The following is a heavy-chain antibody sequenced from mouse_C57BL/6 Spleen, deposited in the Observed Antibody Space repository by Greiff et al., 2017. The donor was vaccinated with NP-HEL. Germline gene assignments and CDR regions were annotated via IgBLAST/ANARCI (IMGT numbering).Heavy chain of an antibody. V-gene: IGHV1-85*01. CDR2: IYPRDGST. Sequence: VHLVESGPELVKPGASVKLSCKASGYTFTSYDINWVKQRPGQGLEWIGWIYPRDGSTKYNEKFKGKATLTVDTSSSTAYMELHSLTSEDSAVYFCELGLFDYWGQGTTLTVSS. CDR1: GYTFTSYD. J-gene: IGHJ2*01. D-gene: IGHD4-1*01. CDR3: ELGLFDY.